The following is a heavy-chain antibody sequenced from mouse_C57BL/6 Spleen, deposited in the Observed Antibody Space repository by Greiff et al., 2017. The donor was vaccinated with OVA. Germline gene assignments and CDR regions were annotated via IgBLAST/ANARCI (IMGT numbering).Heavy chain of an antibody. D-gene: IGHD3-2*02. J-gene: IGHJ2*01. Sequence: EVKLMESGGGLVKPGGSLKLSCAASGFTFSSYAMSWVRQTPEKRLEGVATISDGGSYTSYPDNVKGRLTISRDNAKNNLYLQMNHLKSEDTAMYYCARDYDSSGYEGYYFDYWGQGITLTVSS. CDR3: ARDYDSSGYEGYYFDY. V-gene: IGHV5-4*01. CDR1: GFTFSSYA. CDR2: ISDGGSYT.